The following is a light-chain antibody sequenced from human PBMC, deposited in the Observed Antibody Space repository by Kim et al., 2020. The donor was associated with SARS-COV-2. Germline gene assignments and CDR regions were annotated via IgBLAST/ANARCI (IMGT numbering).Light chain of an antibody. CDR2: VAS. Sequence: SASVGDRVTLTCRASQSISNYLNWYQQKPGIAPKLLIYVASTLQSGVPTRFSGSGSGTDFALTISSLQPEDFATYYCQQSFSTPTFGQGTRLEIK. CDR1: QSISNY. J-gene: IGKJ5*01. V-gene: IGKV1-39*01. CDR3: QQSFSTPT.